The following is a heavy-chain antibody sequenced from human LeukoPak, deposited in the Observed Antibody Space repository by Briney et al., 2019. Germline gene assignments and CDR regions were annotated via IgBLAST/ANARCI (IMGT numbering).Heavy chain of an antibody. V-gene: IGHV3-21*01. J-gene: IGHJ4*02. CDR1: GFTFSSYS. CDR2: ISSSSSYI. Sequence: PGGSLRLSCAASGFTFSSYSMNWVRQAPGKGLEWVSSISSSSSYIYYADSVKGRFTISRDNAKNSLYLQMNSLRAEDTAVYYCAKDRAYYDFWSGLLNWGQGTLVTVSS. D-gene: IGHD3-3*01. CDR3: AKDRAYYDFWSGLLN.